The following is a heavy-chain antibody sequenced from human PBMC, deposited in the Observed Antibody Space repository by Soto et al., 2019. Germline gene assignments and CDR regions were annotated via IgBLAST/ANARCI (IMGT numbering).Heavy chain of an antibody. D-gene: IGHD3-3*01. CDR1: GDSVSSNSAA. CDR2: TYYRSKWYN. V-gene: IGHV6-1*01. J-gene: IGHJ5*02. CDR3: ARGNYDFWSVYYQAADNWLFDL. Sequence: SQTLSLTCAISGDSVSSNSAAWNWIRQSPSRGLEWLGRTYYRSKWYNDYAVSVKSRITINPDTSKNQFSLQLNSVTPEDTAVYYCARGNYDFWSVYYQAADNWLFDLWGQRTLVPVSA.